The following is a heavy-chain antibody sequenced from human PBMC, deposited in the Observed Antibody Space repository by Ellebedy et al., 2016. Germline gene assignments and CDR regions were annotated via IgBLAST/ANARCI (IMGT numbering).Heavy chain of an antibody. V-gene: IGHV3-30*03. D-gene: IGHD4-11*01. CDR1: GFTFSSYG. CDR3: ARTEGLQGGAFDI. Sequence: GESLKISXAASGFTFSSYGMHWVRQAPGKGLEWVAVISYDGSNKYYADSVKGRFTISRDNSKNTLYLQMNSLRAEDTAVYYCARTEGLQGGAFDIWGQGTMVTVSS. J-gene: IGHJ3*02. CDR2: ISYDGSNK.